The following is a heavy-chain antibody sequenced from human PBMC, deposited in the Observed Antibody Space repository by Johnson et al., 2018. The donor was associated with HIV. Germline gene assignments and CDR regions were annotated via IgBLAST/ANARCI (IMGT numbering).Heavy chain of an antibody. J-gene: IGHJ3*02. V-gene: IGHV3-66*01. CDR2: GGTT. CDR3: ARARPNSYYYDSSGYPDAFDI. Sequence: GGTTDYAAPVKGRFTISRDNSKNTLYLQMNSLRAEDTAVYYCARARPNSYYYDSSGYPDAFDIWGQGTMVTVSS. D-gene: IGHD3-22*01.